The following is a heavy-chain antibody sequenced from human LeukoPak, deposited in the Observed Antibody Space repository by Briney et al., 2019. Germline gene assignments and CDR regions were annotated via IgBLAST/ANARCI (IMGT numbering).Heavy chain of an antibody. CDR3: AREHLGYSFAVY. V-gene: IGHV3-33*01. CDR2: IWYDASNK. CDR1: GFTFSNYG. D-gene: IGHD5-18*01. Sequence: GGSLRLSCAASGFTFSNYGMHWVRQAPGKGLEWVAVIWYDASNKDYADSVKGRYTISRDNSQNTLFLQMNSLRAEDTAVYYCAREHLGYSFAVYWGQGTLVTVSS. J-gene: IGHJ4*02.